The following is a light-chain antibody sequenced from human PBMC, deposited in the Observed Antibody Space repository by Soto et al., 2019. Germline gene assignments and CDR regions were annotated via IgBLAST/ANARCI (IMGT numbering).Light chain of an antibody. CDR1: QSISSW. J-gene: IGKJ1*01. CDR3: QQYNSYGT. V-gene: IGKV1-5*03. CDR2: KAS. Sequence: DIQMTQSPSTLSASVGDRVTITCRASQSISSWLAWYQQKPGKAPKLLIYKASSLESGVPSRFSGSGSGTEFTLTISSLQPDDLATYYCQQYNSYGTFGQGTKVAIK.